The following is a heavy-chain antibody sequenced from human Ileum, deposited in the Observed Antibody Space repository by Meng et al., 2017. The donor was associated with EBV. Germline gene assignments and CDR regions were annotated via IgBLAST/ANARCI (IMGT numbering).Heavy chain of an antibody. V-gene: IGHV3-15*01. CDR2: IKSTTDGGTT. Sequence: VTLVGSGGGLVKPGGSVSLSCAASGFTFSNAWMTWVRQAPGKGLEWVGRIKSTTDGGTTDYAAPVKGRFTISRDDSKNTLFLQMDSLKTEDTAVYYCEGWRYWGQGTLVTVSS. D-gene: IGHD2-15*01. CDR3: EGWRY. CDR1: GFTFSNAW. J-gene: IGHJ4*02.